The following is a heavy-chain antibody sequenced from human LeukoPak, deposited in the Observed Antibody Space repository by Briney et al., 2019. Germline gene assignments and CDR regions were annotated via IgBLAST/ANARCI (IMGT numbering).Heavy chain of an antibody. V-gene: IGHV3-21*01. J-gene: IGHJ6*04. Sequence: PGGSLRLSCAASGFTFNTYSMNWVRQAPGKGLEWVSSISSSSSYIYYADSVKGRFTISRDNAKNSLYLQMSSLRAEDTAVYYCAELGITMIGGVWGKGTTVTISS. CDR3: AELGITMIGGV. D-gene: IGHD3-10*02. CDR2: ISSSSSYI. CDR1: GFTFNTYS.